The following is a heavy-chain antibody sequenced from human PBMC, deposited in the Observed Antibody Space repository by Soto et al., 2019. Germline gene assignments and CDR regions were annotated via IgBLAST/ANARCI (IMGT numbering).Heavy chain of an antibody. CDR1: GFTFSSYA. J-gene: IGHJ4*02. CDR3: AKRGGEIRGDFDY. CDR2: ISNNGGST. D-gene: IGHD3-16*01. Sequence: PGGSLRLSCAASGFTFSSYAMSWVRQAPGKGLEWVSAISNNGGSTYYADSVKGRFTISRDNSKNTLSLQMSSLRAEDTAVYYCAKRGGEIRGDFDYWGQGTLVTVSS. V-gene: IGHV3-23*01.